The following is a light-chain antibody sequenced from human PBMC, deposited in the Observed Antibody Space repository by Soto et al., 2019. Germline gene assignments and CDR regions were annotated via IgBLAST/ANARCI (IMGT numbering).Light chain of an antibody. CDR2: EAF. J-gene: IGLJ1*01. V-gene: IGLV2-23*01. Sequence: QSALTQPASVSGSPGQSITISCTGTSSDVGSYNLVSWYQQHPGTAPKLMIYEAFKRPSGVSNRFSGSKSGDTASLTISGLQAEDEADYYCCSYAGSTTLCVFGTGTKVTVL. CDR3: CSYAGSTTLCV. CDR1: SSDVGSYNL.